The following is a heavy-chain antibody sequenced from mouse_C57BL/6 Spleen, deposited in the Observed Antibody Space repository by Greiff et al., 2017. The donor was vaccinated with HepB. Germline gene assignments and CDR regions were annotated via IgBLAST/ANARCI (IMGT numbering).Heavy chain of an antibody. CDR3: ARDYGSSYDFDV. CDR2: ISSGSSTN. CDR1: GFTFSDYG. V-gene: IGHV5-17*01. Sequence: EVKVVESGGGLVKPGGSLKLSCAASGFTFSDYGMHWVRQAPEKGLEWVAYISSGSSTNYYADTVKGRFTISRDNAKNTLFLQMTSLRSEDTAMYYCARDYGSSYDFDVWGTGTTVTVSS. J-gene: IGHJ1*03. D-gene: IGHD1-1*01.